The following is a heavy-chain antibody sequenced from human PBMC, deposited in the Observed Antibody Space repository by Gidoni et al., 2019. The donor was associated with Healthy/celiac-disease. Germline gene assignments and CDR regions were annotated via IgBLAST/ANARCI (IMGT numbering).Heavy chain of an antibody. J-gene: IGHJ3*02. CDR2: ISSSSSYI. CDR3: ASTRQMGGPYDI. CDR1: GFTFSSYS. D-gene: IGHD1-26*01. V-gene: IGHV3-21*01. Sequence: EVQLVESGGGLVKPGGSLRLSCAASGFTFSSYSMNWVRQAPGKGLEWVSSISSSSSYIYYADSVKGRFTISRDNAKNSLYLQMNSLRAEDTAVYYCASTRQMGGPYDIWGQGTMVTVSS.